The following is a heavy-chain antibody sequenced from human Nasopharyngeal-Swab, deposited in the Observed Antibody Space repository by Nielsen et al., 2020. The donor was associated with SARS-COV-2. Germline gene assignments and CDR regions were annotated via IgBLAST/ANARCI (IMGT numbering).Heavy chain of an antibody. V-gene: IGHV3-30*18. CDR1: GFTFSSYG. Sequence: GESLKISCAASGFTFSSYGMHWVRQAPGKGLEWVAVISYDGSNKYYADSVKGRFTISRDNSKYTLYLQMNSPRAEDTAVYYCAKDGEDYGSGTSYFDYWGQGTLVTVSS. J-gene: IGHJ4*02. CDR3: AKDGEDYGSGTSYFDY. CDR2: ISYDGSNK. D-gene: IGHD3-10*01.